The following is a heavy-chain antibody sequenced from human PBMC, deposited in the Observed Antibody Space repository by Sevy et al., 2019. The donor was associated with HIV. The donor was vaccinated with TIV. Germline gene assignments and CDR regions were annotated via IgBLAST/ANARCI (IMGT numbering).Heavy chain of an antibody. CDR1: GFSFSTYW. D-gene: IGHD3-22*01. J-gene: IGHJ4*02. CDR2: IKKDEREK. V-gene: IGHV3-7*01. Sequence: GGSLRLSCAASGFSFSTYWMHWVRQAPGKGLGGGAKIKKDEREKYYVASVKGRFTISRDNAKNSVYLEMNSLRPEDTAIYYCAKGNSGSFDYWGQGTLVTVSS. CDR3: AKGNSGSFDY.